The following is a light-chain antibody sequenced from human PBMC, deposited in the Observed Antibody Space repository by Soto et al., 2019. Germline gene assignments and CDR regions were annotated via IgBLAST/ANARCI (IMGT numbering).Light chain of an antibody. CDR2: DAS. V-gene: IGKV1-33*01. Sequence: DIQMTQSPSSLSASLGDRVTITCQASQDIRFYLNWYQHKTGQAPKLLIYDASQLETGVPSKFSGSGSGTDFTFTINNVQAEDIGTYYCQHYNSLPINFGQGTRLEIK. CDR3: QHYNSLPIN. CDR1: QDIRFY. J-gene: IGKJ5*01.